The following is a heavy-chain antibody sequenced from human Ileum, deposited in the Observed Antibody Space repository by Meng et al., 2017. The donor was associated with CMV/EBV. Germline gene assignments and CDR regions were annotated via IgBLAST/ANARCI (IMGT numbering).Heavy chain of an antibody. CDR3: AREENTVNQFEY. D-gene: IGHD4-17*01. CDR1: GGSISTYY. V-gene: IGHV4-4*07. CDR2: INAGGST. J-gene: IGHJ4*02. Sequence: QVHPQWWGPGLVKPSGTLSLTCAVSGGSISTYYWTWVRQPAGKGLEWIGRINAGGSTNDNPSLKSRVTMSVDTSKNQFSLKVTSVTAADTAVYYCAREENTVNQFEYWGQGTLVTVSS.